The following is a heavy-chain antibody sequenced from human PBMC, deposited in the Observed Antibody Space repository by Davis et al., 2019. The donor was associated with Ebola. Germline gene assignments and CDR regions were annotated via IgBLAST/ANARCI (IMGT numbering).Heavy chain of an antibody. CDR3: AKTSTYSGYDFYFDY. Sequence: GESLKISCADSAITFSSYAMTWVRQAPGKGLEWVSAISGSGGNTYYADSVKGRFTISRDNSKNTLYLQMNSLRAEDTAVYYCAKTSTYSGYDFYFDYWGQGTLVTVSS. J-gene: IGHJ4*02. CDR1: AITFSSYA. D-gene: IGHD5-12*01. V-gene: IGHV3-23*01. CDR2: ISGSGGNT.